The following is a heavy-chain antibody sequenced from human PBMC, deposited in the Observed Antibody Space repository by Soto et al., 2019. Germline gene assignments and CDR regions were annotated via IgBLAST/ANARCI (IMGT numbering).Heavy chain of an antibody. D-gene: IGHD6-6*01. Sequence: GGSLRPSCAASGFTFSSYGMHWVRQAPGKGLEWVAVISYDGSNKYYADSVKGRFTISRDNSKNTLYLQMNSLRAEDTAVYYCAKAQGGRAARRDNYYYYGMDVWGQGTTVTVSS. V-gene: IGHV3-30*18. J-gene: IGHJ6*02. CDR3: AKAQGGRAARRDNYYYYGMDV. CDR1: GFTFSSYG. CDR2: ISYDGSNK.